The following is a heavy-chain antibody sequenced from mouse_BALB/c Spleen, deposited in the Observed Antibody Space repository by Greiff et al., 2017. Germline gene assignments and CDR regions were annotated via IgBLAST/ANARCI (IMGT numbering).Heavy chain of an antibody. Sequence: QVQLQQSGAELVRPGSSVKISCKASGYAFSSYWMNWVKQRPGQGLEWIGQIYPGDGDTNYNGKFKGKATLTADKSSSTAYMQLSSLTSEDSAVYFCARHYGSSPYYFDDWGQGTTLTVSS. D-gene: IGHD1-1*01. CDR2: IYPGDGDT. J-gene: IGHJ2*01. V-gene: IGHV1-80*01. CDR3: ARHYGSSPYYFDD. CDR1: GYAFSSYW.